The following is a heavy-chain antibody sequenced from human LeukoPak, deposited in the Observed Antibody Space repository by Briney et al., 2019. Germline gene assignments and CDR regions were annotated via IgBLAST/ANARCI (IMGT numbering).Heavy chain of an antibody. J-gene: IGHJ5*02. Sequence: NPSETLSLTCAVSGYSISSGYYWGWMRQPPGKGLEWIGSIYHSGSTYYNPSLKSRVTISVDTSKNQFSLKLSSVTAADTAGYYCARAGYCSSTSCSGWFDPWGQATLVTVSS. CDR1: GYSISSGYY. CDR3: ARAGYCSSTSCSGWFDP. V-gene: IGHV4-38-2*01. CDR2: IYHSGST. D-gene: IGHD2-2*01.